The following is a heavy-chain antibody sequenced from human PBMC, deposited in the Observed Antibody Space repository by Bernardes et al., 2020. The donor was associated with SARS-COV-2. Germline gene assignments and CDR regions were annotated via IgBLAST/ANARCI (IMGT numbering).Heavy chain of an antibody. J-gene: IGHJ5*02. V-gene: IGHV3-23*01. Sequence: SLGLSCAASGFTFSSYAMSWVRQAPGKGLEWVSAISGSGGSTYYADSVKGRFTISRDNSKNTLYLQMNSLRAEDTAVYYCAKSPRGYCSSTSCYIGWFDPWGQGTLVTVSS. CDR3: AKSPRGYCSSTSCYIGWFDP. CDR2: ISGSGGST. D-gene: IGHD2-2*02. CDR1: GFTFSSYA.